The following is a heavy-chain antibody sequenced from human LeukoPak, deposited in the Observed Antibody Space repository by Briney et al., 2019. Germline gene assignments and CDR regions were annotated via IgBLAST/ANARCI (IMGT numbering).Heavy chain of an antibody. Sequence: GGSLRLSCAASGFTFSSYAMYWVRQAPGKGLEWVSYISGSSSFTKYADSVKGRFTISRDNAKNSLYLQMSSLRAEDTAVYYCARWFGSGSYYGYWGQGTLVTVSS. D-gene: IGHD3-10*01. J-gene: IGHJ4*02. CDR2: ISGSSSFT. CDR3: ARWFGSGSYYGY. V-gene: IGHV3-21*05. CDR1: GFTFSSYA.